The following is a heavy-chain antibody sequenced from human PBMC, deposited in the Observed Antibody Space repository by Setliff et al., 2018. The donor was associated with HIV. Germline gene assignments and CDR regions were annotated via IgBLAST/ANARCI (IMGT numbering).Heavy chain of an antibody. D-gene: IGHD3-9*01. Sequence: GSLRLSCATSGFTFSTYNINWVRQAPGKGLEWISYITTGGTTIYYADSVRGRFTISRDNAKNSLFLEMKSLRVEDTAVYYCVIRRNFDWLSKSGPFDDWGQGTLVTVS. CDR3: VIRRNFDWLSKSGPFDD. CDR1: GFTFSTYN. CDR2: ITTGGTTI. V-gene: IGHV3-48*01. J-gene: IGHJ4*02.